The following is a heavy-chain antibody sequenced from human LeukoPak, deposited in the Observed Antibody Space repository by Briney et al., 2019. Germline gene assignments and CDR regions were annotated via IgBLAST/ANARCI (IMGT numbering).Heavy chain of an antibody. CDR2: ISPSGDST. D-gene: IGHD2-8*02. CDR1: GFTFSSHS. V-gene: IGHV3-23*01. J-gene: IGHJ4*02. Sequence: GGSVRLSCAASGFTFSSHSMSWVRQPPGEGLEWVAAISPSGDSTTYRDSVKGQLTIYRDSSRNRLYLQMNTLTVEDTAIYYSARRLTGGVTDFFDFWGQGALVTVSS. CDR3: ARRLTGGVTDFFDF.